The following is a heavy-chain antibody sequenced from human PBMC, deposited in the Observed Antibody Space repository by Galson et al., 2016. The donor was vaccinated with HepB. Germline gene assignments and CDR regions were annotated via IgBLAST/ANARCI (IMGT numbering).Heavy chain of an antibody. Sequence: SVKVSCKASGYTFTNYAMHWVRQAPGQRLEWMGWINAGNGNTKYSQKFQGRVTITRDTSASTAYMELSSLRSEDTVVYYCARDYVVPATTPDGFDYWGQGTLVTVSS. CDR3: ARDYVVPATTPDGFDY. J-gene: IGHJ4*02. CDR1: GYTFTNYA. D-gene: IGHD2-2*01. CDR2: INAGNGNT. V-gene: IGHV1-3*01.